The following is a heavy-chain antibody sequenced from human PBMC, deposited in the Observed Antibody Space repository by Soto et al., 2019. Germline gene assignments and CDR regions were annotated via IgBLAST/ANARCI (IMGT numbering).Heavy chain of an antibody. CDR2: ISYDGSNK. J-gene: IGHJ5*02. CDR3: ARDPTTKHIVVVTAIRAPPPNWFDP. CDR1: GFTFSSYA. V-gene: IGHV3-30-3*01. Sequence: GGSLRLSCAASGFTFSSYAMHWVRQAPGKGLEWVAVISYDGSNKYYADSVKGRFTISRDNSKNTLYLQMNSLRAEDTAVYYCARDPTTKHIVVVTAIRAPPPNWFDPWGQGTLVTVSS. D-gene: IGHD2-21*02.